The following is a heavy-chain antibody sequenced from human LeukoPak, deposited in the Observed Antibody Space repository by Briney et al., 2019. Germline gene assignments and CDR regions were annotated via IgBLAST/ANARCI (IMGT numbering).Heavy chain of an antibody. J-gene: IGHJ4*02. V-gene: IGHV3-23*01. CDR1: GGSISSSSYY. CDR2: ISGSGGST. D-gene: IGHD2-15*01. Sequence: ETLSLTCTVSGGSISSSSYYWGWIRQPPGKGLEWVSAISGSGGSTYYADSVKGRFTISRDNSKNTLYLQMNSLRAEDTAVYYCAKGAGGSGYFDYWGQGTLVTVSS. CDR3: AKGAGGSGYFDY.